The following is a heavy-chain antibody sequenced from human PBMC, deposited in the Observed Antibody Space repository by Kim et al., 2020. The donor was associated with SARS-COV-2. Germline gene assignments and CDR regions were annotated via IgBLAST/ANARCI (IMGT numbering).Heavy chain of an antibody. J-gene: IGHJ4*02. V-gene: IGHV4-59*09. CDR2: IAYSGDT. CDR3: ARGVDY. Sequence: IAYSGDTNYNPPQQSRVTIAVDTSKNQFSLKRSSVTAADTAVYYCARGVDYWGQGTLVTVSS.